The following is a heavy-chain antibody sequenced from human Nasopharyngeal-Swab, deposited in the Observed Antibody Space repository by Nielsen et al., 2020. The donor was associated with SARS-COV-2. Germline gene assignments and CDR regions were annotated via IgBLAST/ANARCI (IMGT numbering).Heavy chain of an antibody. D-gene: IGHD1-26*01. V-gene: IGHV4-59*12. J-gene: IGHJ4*02. CDR1: GGSISSYY. CDR3: AREVVGGLVDS. Sequence: GSLRLSCTVSGGSISSYYWSWIRQSPGKGLEWIGYFSYTGITNYNPSLKSRVTISVDMSKNQFSLKLSSVAAADTAVCYCAREVVGGLVDSWGQGTLVTVSS. CDR2: FSYTGIT.